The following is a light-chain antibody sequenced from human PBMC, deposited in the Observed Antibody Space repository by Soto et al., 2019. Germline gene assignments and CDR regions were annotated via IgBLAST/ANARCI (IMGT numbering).Light chain of an antibody. J-gene: IGKJ2*01. CDR3: LQHNAYPFT. Sequence: DIQMTQSPSAMSASVGDRVTITCRASQGISNYLAWFQQKPGQGPKCLIYGASNLQSGVPPRFSGSGSETEFTLTISNLQPEDIATYYCLQHNAYPFTFGQGTKLEIK. CDR1: QGISNY. V-gene: IGKV1-17*03. CDR2: GAS.